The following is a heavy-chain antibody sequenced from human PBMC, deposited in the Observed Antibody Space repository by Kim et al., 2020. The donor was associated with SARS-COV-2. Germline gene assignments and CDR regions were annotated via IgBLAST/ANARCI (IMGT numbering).Heavy chain of an antibody. CDR3: ARDRIQLWPRGFDY. J-gene: IGHJ4*02. V-gene: IGHV4-61*01. CDR1: GGSVSSGSYY. Sequence: SETLSLTCTVSGGSVSSGSYYWSWIRQPPGKGLEWIGYIYYSGSTNYNPSLKSRVTISVDTSKNQFSLKLSSVTAADTAVYYCARDRIQLWPRGFDYWGQGTLVTVSS. CDR2: IYYSGST. D-gene: IGHD5-18*01.